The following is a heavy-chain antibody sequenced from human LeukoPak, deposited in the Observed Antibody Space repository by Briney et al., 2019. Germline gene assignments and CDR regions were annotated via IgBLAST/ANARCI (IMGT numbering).Heavy chain of an antibody. CDR2: IYTSGST. J-gene: IGHJ6*03. D-gene: IGHD2-2*01. CDR3: ARDVVVVPAEYYYYYYYMDV. Sequence: SETLSLTCTVSGGSISSYYWSWIRQPAGTGLEWIGRIYTSGSTNYNPSLKSRVTISVDTSKNQFSLKLSSVTAADTAVYYCARDVVVVPAEYYYYYYYMDVWGKGTTVTVSS. CDR1: GGSISSYY. V-gene: IGHV4-4*07.